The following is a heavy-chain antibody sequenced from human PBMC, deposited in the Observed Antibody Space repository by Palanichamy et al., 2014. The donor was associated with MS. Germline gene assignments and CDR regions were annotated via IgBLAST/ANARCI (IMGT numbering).Heavy chain of an antibody. V-gene: IGHV3-9*01. D-gene: IGHD2-15*01. J-gene: IGHJ3*02. CDR3: AKVGKYCSGGSCYSGAFDI. CDR1: GFTFDDYA. CDR2: ISWNSGSI. Sequence: EVQLVESGGGLVQPGRSLRLSCAASGFTFDDYAMHWVRQAPGKGLEWVSGISWNSGSIGYADSVKGRFTISRDNAKNSLYLQMNSLRAEDTALYYCAKVGKYCSGGSCYSGAFDIWGQGTMVTVSS.